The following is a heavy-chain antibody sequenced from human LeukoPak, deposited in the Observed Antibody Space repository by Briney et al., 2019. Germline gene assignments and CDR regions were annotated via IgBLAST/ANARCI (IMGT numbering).Heavy chain of an antibody. CDR3: TKGYGNVVGWFDP. CDR1: GGSINNYY. V-gene: IGHV4-59*01. D-gene: IGHD2-15*01. J-gene: IGHJ5*02. Sequence: SETLSLTCTVSGGSINNYYWTWVRQPPGKGLEWIGYISYSGSTNYNPSLRSRVTLSVDTFKNQIPLKLRFVTAADTAVYYCTKGYGNVVGWFDPWGQGTLVTVSS. CDR2: ISYSGST.